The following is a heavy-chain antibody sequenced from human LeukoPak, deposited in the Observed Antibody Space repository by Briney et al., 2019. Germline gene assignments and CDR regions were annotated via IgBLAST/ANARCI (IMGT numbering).Heavy chain of an antibody. CDR1: GFTFSSYA. J-gene: IGHJ4*02. Sequence: PGGSLRLSCAASGFTFSSYAMSWVRQAPGKGLEWVSDITGSGGSTYYADSVKGRFTISRDNSKNTVHLQMNSLKAEDTAVYYCAKDPSCINDVCHGDFDYWGQGTLVTVSS. D-gene: IGHD2-8*01. V-gene: IGHV3-23*01. CDR2: ITGSGGST. CDR3: AKDPSCINDVCHGDFDY.